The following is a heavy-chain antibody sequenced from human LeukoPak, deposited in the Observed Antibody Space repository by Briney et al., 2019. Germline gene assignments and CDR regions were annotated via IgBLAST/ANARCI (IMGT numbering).Heavy chain of an antibody. CDR1: GFTVSSNC. V-gene: IGHV3-66*02. CDR3: ARDLTYSSSFVGGDY. J-gene: IGHJ4*02. Sequence: GGSLRLSCAASGFTVSSNCMSWVRQAPGKGLEWVSVIYSGGSTYYADSVKGRFTISRDNSKNTLYLQMNSLRAEDTAVYYCARDLTYSSSFVGGDYWGQGTLITVSS. D-gene: IGHD6-6*01. CDR2: IYSGGST.